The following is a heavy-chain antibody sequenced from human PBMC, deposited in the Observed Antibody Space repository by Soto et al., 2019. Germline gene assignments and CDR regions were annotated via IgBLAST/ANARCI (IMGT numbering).Heavy chain of an antibody. D-gene: IGHD1-1*01. V-gene: IGHV3-30*18. CDR1: GFTFSNYA. CDR3: AKDKGVFNWATSYFDY. J-gene: IGHJ4*02. CDR2: TSYDGNNE. Sequence: GGSLRLSCAAYGFTFSNYAMHWVRQAPGKGLEWVALTSYDGNNEYYTDSVKGRFTISRDNSKNTLFLQMNSPRPEDTAVYYCAKDKGVFNWATSYFDYWGQGALVTVSS.